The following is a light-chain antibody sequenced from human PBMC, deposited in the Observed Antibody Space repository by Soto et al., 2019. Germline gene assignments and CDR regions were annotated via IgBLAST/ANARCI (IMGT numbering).Light chain of an antibody. CDR2: WAS. J-gene: IGKJ5*01. CDR1: QTVLYSSNNKNH. CDR3: QQYHSNSIT. Sequence: DILMTQSPDSLAVSLGERATINCKSSQTVLYSSNNKNHLAWYQQKPGQPPKLLIYWASTRESGVPDRFSGSGSGTDFTLTISSLQAEDVAVYYCQQYHSNSITFGQGTRLEIK. V-gene: IGKV4-1*01.